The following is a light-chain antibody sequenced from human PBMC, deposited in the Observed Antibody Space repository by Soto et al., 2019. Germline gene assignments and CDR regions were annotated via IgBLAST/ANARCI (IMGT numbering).Light chain of an antibody. CDR3: ASYTTSSTYV. V-gene: IGLV2-14*01. J-gene: IGLJ1*01. CDR2: DVS. Sequence: QSVLTQPASVSGSPGQSIAISCTGTGSDVGGYSYVSWYQQQPGKAPKLVISDVSNRPSGVSDRFSGSKSGNTASLTISGLQTEDEADYYCASYTTSSTYVFGTGTKLTVL. CDR1: GSDVGGYSY.